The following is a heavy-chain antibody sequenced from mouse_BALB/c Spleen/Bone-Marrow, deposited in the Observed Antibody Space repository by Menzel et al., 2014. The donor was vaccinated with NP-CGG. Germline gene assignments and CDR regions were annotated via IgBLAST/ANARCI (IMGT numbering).Heavy chain of an antibody. CDR2: ISSGGSYT. Sequence: EVKVVESGGGLVKPGGSLKLSCAASGFTFSSYVMSWVRQTPEKRLEWVATISSGGSYTYYPDSVKGRFSISRDNAKNPLYLQMSSLRSEDTAMYCCARHYDGYRFVYWGQGTLVTGSA. V-gene: IGHV5-9-3*01. J-gene: IGHJ3*01. CDR3: ARHYDGYRFVY. CDR1: GFTFSSYV. D-gene: IGHD2-3*01.